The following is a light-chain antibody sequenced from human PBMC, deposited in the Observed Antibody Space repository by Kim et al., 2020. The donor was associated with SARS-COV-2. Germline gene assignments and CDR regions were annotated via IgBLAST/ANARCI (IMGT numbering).Light chain of an antibody. V-gene: IGKV3-20*01. Sequence: PGETAPPSCRASQSVSSTYLAWYQQKPGQAPRLLIYGASSRATGIPDRFSGSGSGTDFTLTISRLEPEDFAVYYCQQYGSSPETFGQGTKVDIK. J-gene: IGKJ1*01. CDR1: QSVSSTY. CDR3: QQYGSSPET. CDR2: GAS.